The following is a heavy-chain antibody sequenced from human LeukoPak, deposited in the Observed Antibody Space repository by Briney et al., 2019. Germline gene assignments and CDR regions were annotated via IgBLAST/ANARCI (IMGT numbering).Heavy chain of an antibody. D-gene: IGHD6-19*01. J-gene: IGHJ4*02. CDR2: IYYSGST. CDR1: DGSISGTSYY. Sequence: SETLSLTCTVSDGSISGTSYYWGWIRQPPGKGLEWIGSIYYSGSTYYNPSLKSRVTISVDTSTNQFSLKLISVTAADTAVYYCARQASSGWYDYWGQGTLVTVSS. CDR3: ARQASSGWYDY. V-gene: IGHV4-39*01.